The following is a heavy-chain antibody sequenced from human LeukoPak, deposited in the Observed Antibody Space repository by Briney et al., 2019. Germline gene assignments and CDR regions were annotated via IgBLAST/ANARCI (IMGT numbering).Heavy chain of an antibody. CDR2: INPNSGGT. D-gene: IGHD3-22*01. J-gene: IGHJ6*03. CDR1: GYTFTGYY. Sequence: ASVKVSCKASGYTFTGYYMHWVRQAPGQGLEWMGWINPNSGGTNYAQKFQGRVTMTRDTSISTAYMELSRLRSDDTAVYYCARDPEGSSGYQYYYYYYYMDVWGKGTTVTVSS. CDR3: ARDPEGSSGYQYYYYYYYMDV. V-gene: IGHV1-2*02.